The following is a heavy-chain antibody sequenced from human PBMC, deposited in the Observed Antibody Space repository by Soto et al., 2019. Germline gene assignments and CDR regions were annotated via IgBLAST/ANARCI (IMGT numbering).Heavy chain of an antibody. D-gene: IGHD2-15*01. Sequence: ASVKVSCKASGYTFTNYYIHWVRQAPGQGLERMGLINPNGGGTIYARTFQGRLTLTSDTSTSTVDLELSSLRSGDTAVYFCARGRMVIRDFDSWGQGTLVTVSS. CDR3: ARGRMVIRDFDS. CDR2: INPNGGGT. CDR1: GYTFTNYY. V-gene: IGHV1-46*01. J-gene: IGHJ4*02.